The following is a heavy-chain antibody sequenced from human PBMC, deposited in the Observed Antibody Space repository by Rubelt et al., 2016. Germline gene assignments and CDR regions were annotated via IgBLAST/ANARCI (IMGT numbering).Heavy chain of an antibody. CDR3: AREPASTCYFDF. D-gene: IGHD2/OR15-2a*01. CDR1: GYSFTTYY. J-gene: IGHJ4*02. Sequence: GASVKISCKASGYSFTTYYMHWVRQAPGQGLEWMVMIDTSGGATNYAQKFQGRITMTRDTSTSTVYLDLSSLRSEDTAVYYCAREPASTCYFDFWGQGTLVTVSS. CDR2: IDTSGGAT. V-gene: IGHV1-46*01.